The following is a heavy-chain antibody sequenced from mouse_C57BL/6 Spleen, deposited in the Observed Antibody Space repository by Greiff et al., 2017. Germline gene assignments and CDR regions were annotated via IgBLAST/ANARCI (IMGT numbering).Heavy chain of an antibody. CDR1: GYTFTSYW. J-gene: IGHJ4*01. Sequence: VQLQQPGAELVRPGSSVKLSCKASGYTFTSYWMHWVKQRPIQGLEWIGNIDPSDSETHYNQKFKDKATLTVDKSSSTAYMQLSSLTSEDSAVYYCARAYYGNYGDAMDYWGQGTSVTVSS. CDR2: IDPSDSET. D-gene: IGHD2-10*01. V-gene: IGHV1-52*01. CDR3: ARAYYGNYGDAMDY.